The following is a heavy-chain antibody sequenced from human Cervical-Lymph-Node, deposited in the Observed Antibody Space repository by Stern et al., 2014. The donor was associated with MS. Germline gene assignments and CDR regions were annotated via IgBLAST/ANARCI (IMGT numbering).Heavy chain of an antibody. CDR3: ASGTGSKRPAGNY. CDR1: GYTFTSHY. CDR2: INPSGDSA. J-gene: IGHJ4*02. Sequence: QVQLVQSGAEVKKPGASVKVSCKASGYTFTSHYMHWVRQAPGRGLEWVGIINPSGDSASYAQKFQGRVTMTRDTSTSTLFMELSSLRSEDTAVYYCASGTGSKRPAGNYWGQGTLVTVSS. V-gene: IGHV1-46*01. D-gene: IGHD3/OR15-3a*01.